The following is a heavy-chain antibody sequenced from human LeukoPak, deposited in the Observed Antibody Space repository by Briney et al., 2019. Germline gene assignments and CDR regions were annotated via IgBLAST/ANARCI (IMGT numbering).Heavy chain of an antibody. J-gene: IGHJ3*02. Sequence: SDPLSLTCTVSCGSNNCGGYYWRWVPQHRGEGLEWIGYICYSGSHYYTPSLKSPVTRAVDKSNNQFSLNLSSVTAADTALYSCATALGSDESTGIDAFAICGQGTMPTVSS. CDR3: ATALGSDESTGIDAFAI. V-gene: IGHV4-31*01. D-gene: IGHD2-2*01. CDR1: CGSNNCGGYY. CDR2: ICYSGSH.